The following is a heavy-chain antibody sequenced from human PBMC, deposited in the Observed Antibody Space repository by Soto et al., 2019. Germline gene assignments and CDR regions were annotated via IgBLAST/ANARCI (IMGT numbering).Heavy chain of an antibody. Sequence: PGGSLRLSCAASGFTFSSYAMSWVRQAPGKGLEWVSAISGSGGSTYYADSVKGRFTISRDNSKNTLYLQMNSLRAEDTAVYYCARDRGMVPLEEFVDYWGQGTLVTVSS. CDR2: ISGSGGST. D-gene: IGHD1-26*01. J-gene: IGHJ4*02. V-gene: IGHV3-23*01. CDR1: GFTFSSYA. CDR3: ARDRGMVPLEEFVDY.